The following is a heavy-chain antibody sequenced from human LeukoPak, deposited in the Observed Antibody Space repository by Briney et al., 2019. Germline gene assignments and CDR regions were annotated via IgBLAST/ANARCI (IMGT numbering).Heavy chain of an antibody. D-gene: IGHD5-12*01. Sequence: GGSLRLSCSPSGLHYYRLSMLCPGQAPGKGLEWVSSISGSSNYIYYADSVKGRFTISRDNATNSLYLQMNSLRAEETTVYYYARGLTTNVVATVYDFWGQGTLVTVSS. CDR1: GLHYYRLS. CDR2: ISGSSNYI. J-gene: IGHJ4*02. V-gene: IGHV3-21*01. CDR3: ARGLTTNVVATVYDF.